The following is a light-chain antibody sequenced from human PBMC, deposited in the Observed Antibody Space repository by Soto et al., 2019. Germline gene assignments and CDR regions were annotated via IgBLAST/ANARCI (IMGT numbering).Light chain of an antibody. CDR2: DIS. CDR1: SSDVGGYNY. CDR3: CSNAGSSTSSYD. Sequence: QSVLTQPRSVSGSPGQSVTISCTGTSSDVGGYNYVSWYQQHPGKAPKLMIYDISKRPSGVPDRFSGSKFGNTASLTISGLQAEDEADYYSCSNAGSSTSSYDFGTGTKVPV. J-gene: IGLJ1*01. V-gene: IGLV2-11*01.